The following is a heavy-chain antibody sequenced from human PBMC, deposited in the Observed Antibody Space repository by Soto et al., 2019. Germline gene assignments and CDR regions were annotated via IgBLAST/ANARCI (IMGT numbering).Heavy chain of an antibody. V-gene: IGHV1-8*01. D-gene: IGHD6-25*01. CDR2: MNPNSGNT. J-gene: IGHJ6*03. CDR1: GYTFTSYD. CDR3: ARGVAATRGNYYYYMDV. Sequence: ASVKVSCKASGYTFTSYDINWVRQATGQELEWMGWMNPNSGNTGYAQKFQGRVTMTRNTSISTAYMELSSLRSEDTAVYYCARGVAATRGNYYYYMDVWGKGTTVTVSS.